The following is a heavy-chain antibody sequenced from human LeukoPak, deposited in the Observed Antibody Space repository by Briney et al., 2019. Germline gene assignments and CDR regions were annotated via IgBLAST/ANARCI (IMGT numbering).Heavy chain of an antibody. V-gene: IGHV1-69*02. CDR2: IIPILGIA. CDR3: ARVCCSGTSSFDP. Sequence: SVKVSCKASGGTFSSYTISWVRQAPGQGLEWMGRIIPILGIANYAQKFQGRVTITADKSTSTAYMELSSLRSEDTAVYYCARVCCSGTSSFDPWGQGTLVTVSS. D-gene: IGHD2-2*01. CDR1: GGTFSSYT. J-gene: IGHJ5*02.